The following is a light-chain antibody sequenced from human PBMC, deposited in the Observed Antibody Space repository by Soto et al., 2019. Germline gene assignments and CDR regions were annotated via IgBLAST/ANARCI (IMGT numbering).Light chain of an antibody. J-gene: IGLJ3*02. Sequence: QSVLTQPPSTSGTPGQRVTISCSGDSSNIAKNYVYWYQQVPGMAPKLLIYSSKKRPSGVPDRFSGSKSGTSASLAISGLRSEDEADYYCAAWDDRLSAWVFGGGTKVTVL. CDR1: SSNIAKNY. V-gene: IGLV1-47*02. CDR3: AAWDDRLSAWV. CDR2: SSK.